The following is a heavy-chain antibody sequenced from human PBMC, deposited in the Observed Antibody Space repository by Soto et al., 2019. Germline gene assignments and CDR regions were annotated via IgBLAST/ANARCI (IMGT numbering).Heavy chain of an antibody. CDR3: AREGSSGWYDGMDV. D-gene: IGHD6-19*01. CDR1: GGTFSSYT. Sequence: QVQLVQSGAEVKKPGSSVKVSCKASGGTFSSYTISWVRQAPGQGLEWMGRIIPILGIANYAQKFQGRVTITADKSTSTAYMELSSLRSEDTAVYYCAREGSSGWYDGMDVWGQGTTVTVSS. J-gene: IGHJ6*02. CDR2: IIPILGIA. V-gene: IGHV1-69*08.